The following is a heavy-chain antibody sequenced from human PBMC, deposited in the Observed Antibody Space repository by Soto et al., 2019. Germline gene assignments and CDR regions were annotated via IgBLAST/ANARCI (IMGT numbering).Heavy chain of an antibody. CDR3: VREVPTSAY. CDR1: GFTFSSYS. J-gene: IGHJ4*02. V-gene: IGHV3-48*04. D-gene: IGHD3-10*01. Sequence: GSLRLSCAASGFTFSSYSMSWIRQAPGKGLEWISYITSSGISEYYADSVKGRFTISRDNAKNSLYLQMSSLRADDTAVYYCVREVPTSAYWGQGTLVTVSS. CDR2: ITSSGISE.